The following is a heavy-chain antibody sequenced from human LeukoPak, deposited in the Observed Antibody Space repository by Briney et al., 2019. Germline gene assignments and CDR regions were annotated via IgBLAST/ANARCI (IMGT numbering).Heavy chain of an antibody. V-gene: IGHV3-30*04. CDR2: ISYDGSNK. J-gene: IGHJ4*02. D-gene: IGHD1-1*01. CDR3: ARETGTRIVKFDY. CDR1: GFTFSSYA. Sequence: PGGSLRLSCAASGFTFSSYAMSWVRQAPGKGLEGVAVISYDGSNKYYADSVKGRFTISRDNSKNTLYLQMNSLRAEDTAVYYCARETGTRIVKFDYWGQGTLVTVSS.